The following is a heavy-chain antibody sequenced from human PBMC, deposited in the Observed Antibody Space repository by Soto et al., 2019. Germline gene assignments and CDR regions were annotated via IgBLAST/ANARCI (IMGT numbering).Heavy chain of an antibody. CDR2: IIPIFGTA. Sequence: QVQLVQSGAEVKKPGASVKVSCKASGYTFTSYGISWVRQAPGQGLEWLGGIIPIFGTANHAQKFQGRVTIIADESTSTVYMELSSLRSEDTAMYYCARGWGYDSNDYYYAYWGQGTLVIVSS. V-gene: IGHV1-69*13. J-gene: IGHJ4*02. CDR1: GYTFTSYG. CDR3: ARGWGYDSNDYYYAY. D-gene: IGHD3-22*01.